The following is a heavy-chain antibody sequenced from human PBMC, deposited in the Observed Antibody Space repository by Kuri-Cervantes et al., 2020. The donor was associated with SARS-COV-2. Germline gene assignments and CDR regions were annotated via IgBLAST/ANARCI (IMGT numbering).Heavy chain of an antibody. V-gene: IGHV1-2*04. J-gene: IGHJ4*02. D-gene: IGHD3-10*01. CDR1: GYSFNDYY. CDR3: ARGEGSRGLMVVLGWRGAGRLDF. CDR2: TNPNSGGT. Sequence: ASVKVSCKASGYSFNDYYIYWVRQAPGQGLEWMGWTNPNSGGTNYAQKFQGWVTMTRDTSLSISYMELSRLTSDDTAVYYCARGEGSRGLMVVLGWRGAGRLDFWGQGTLVTVSS.